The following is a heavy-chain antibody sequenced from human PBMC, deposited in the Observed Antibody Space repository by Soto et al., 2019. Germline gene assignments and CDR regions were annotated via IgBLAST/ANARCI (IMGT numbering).Heavy chain of an antibody. CDR1: GFTFSSYA. D-gene: IGHD3-22*01. V-gene: IGHV3-23*01. Sequence: GSLSLSFAASGFTFSSYAMSWVRQAPGKGLEWVSAISGSGGSTYYADSVKGRFTISRDNSKNTLYLQMNSLRAEDTAVYYCAKVRTGYYDSSGYYWADRRFYYYYYGMDVWGQGTTVTVSS. CDR2: ISGSGGST. CDR3: AKVRTGYYDSSGYYWADRRFYYYYYGMDV. J-gene: IGHJ6*02.